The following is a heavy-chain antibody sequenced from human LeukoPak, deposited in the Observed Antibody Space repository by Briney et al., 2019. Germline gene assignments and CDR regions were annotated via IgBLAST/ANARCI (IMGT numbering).Heavy chain of an antibody. J-gene: IGHJ4*02. D-gene: IGHD6-19*01. CDR2: INHSGST. V-gene: IGHV4-34*01. CDR3: ARRGRSDSSGWYFGY. Sequence: KTSETLSLTCAVYGGSFSGYYWSWIRQPPGKGLEWIGEINHSGSTNYNPSLKSRVTISVDTSKNQFSLKLCSVTAADTAVYYCARRGRSDSSGWYFGYWGQGTLVTVSS. CDR1: GGSFSGYY.